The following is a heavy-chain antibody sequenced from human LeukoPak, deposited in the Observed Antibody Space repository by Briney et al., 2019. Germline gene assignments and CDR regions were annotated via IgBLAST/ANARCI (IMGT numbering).Heavy chain of an antibody. CDR2: IYYSGST. D-gene: IGHD5-18*01. Sequence: MSSETLSLTCTVSGGSISSYYWSWIRQPPGKGLEWIGYIYYSGSTNYNPSLKSRVTISVDTSKNQFSLNLNSLTAADTAIYYCARVLSDSSGYNFEYWGQGTLVTVSS. J-gene: IGHJ4*02. V-gene: IGHV4-59*08. CDR3: ARVLSDSSGYNFEY. CDR1: GGSISSYY.